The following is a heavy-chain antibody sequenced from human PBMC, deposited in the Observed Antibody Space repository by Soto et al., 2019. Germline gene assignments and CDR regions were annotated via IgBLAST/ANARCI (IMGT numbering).Heavy chain of an antibody. D-gene: IGHD5-12*01. J-gene: IGHJ4*02. CDR2: ISYDGSNK. Sequence: QVQLVESGGGVVQPGRSLRLSCAASGFTFSSYAMHWVRQAPGKGLEWVAVISYDGSNKYYADSVKGRFTISRDNSKNTLYLQMNSLRAEDTAVYYCARTCRDGYNPRYYFDYWGQGTLVTVSS. V-gene: IGHV3-30-3*01. CDR1: GFTFSSYA. CDR3: ARTCRDGYNPRYYFDY.